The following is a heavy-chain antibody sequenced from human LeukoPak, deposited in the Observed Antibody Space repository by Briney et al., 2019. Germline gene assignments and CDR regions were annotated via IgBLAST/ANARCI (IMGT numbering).Heavy chain of an antibody. J-gene: IGHJ4*02. V-gene: IGHV4-34*01. D-gene: IGHD3-22*01. Sequence: PSETLSLTCAVYGGSFSGYYWSWIRQPPGKGLEWIGEISHNGSTTYNPSLRSRVTISGDTSKKQFSLKLSSVTAADTAVYYCVTYYYGSSAPKRNYWGQGILVTVSS. CDR3: VTYYYGSSAPKRNY. CDR1: GGSFSGYY. CDR2: ISHNGST.